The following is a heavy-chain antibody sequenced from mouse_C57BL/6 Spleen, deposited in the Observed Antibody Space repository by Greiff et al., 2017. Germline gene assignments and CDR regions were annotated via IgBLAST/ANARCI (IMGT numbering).Heavy chain of an antibody. J-gene: IGHJ1*03. Sequence: QVQLQQPGAELVMPGASVKLSCKASGYTFTSYWMHWVKQRPGQGLEWIGEIDPSDSYTNYNQKFKGKSTLTVDKSSSTAYMQLRSLTSEDSAVYYCARRSFYGSSNWYFDVWGTGTTVTVSS. V-gene: IGHV1-69*01. CDR3: ARRSFYGSSNWYFDV. CDR2: IDPSDSYT. CDR1: GYTFTSYW. D-gene: IGHD1-1*01.